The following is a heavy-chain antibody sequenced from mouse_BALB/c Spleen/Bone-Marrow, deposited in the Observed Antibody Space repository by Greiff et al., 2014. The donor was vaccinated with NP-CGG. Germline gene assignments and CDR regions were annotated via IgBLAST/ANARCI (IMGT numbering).Heavy chain of an antibody. J-gene: IGHJ4*01. CDR2: ISSGSSTL. CDR3: TRSGTLGAMDY. CDR1: GFTFSSFG. V-gene: IGHV5-17*02. D-gene: IGHD3-3*01. Sequence: EVQVVESGGGLVQPGGSRKLSCAASGFTFSSFGMHWVRQAPEKGLEWVAYISSGSSTLYYADTMKGRFTISRDNPKNTPFLQMTSLRSEDTAMYYCTRSGTLGAMDYWGQGTSVTVSS.